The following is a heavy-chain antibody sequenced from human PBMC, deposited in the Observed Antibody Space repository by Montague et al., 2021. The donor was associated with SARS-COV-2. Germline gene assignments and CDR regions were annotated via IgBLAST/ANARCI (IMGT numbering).Heavy chain of an antibody. CDR2: IYYSGST. V-gene: IGHV4-59*13. CDR1: GGSIGSYY. CDR3: ARGDVEMATIKSGGPFYHFDY. Sequence: SETLSLTCTVSGGSIGSYYWSWIRQPPGKGPEWIGYIYYSGSTNYNPSLKSPVTISVDTSKNQFSLKLSSVTAADTAVYYCARGDVEMATIKSGGPFYHFDYWGQGTLVTVSS. D-gene: IGHD5-24*01. J-gene: IGHJ4*02.